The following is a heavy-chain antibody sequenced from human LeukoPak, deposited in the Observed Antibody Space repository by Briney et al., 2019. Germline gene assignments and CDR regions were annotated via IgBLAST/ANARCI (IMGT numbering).Heavy chain of an antibody. CDR1: LFTFSSYG. D-gene: IGHD3-16*01. CDR3: PKANSGGRHFDY. Sequence: PGGSLRLSCAASLFTFSSYGMSWVRQAPGKGLEWVSAISGSGGTTYYADSVKGRFTISRDNSKNTLYLQMNSLRAEDTAVYYCPKANSGGRHFDYWGQGTLVTVSS. CDR2: ISGSGGTT. J-gene: IGHJ4*02. V-gene: IGHV3-23*01.